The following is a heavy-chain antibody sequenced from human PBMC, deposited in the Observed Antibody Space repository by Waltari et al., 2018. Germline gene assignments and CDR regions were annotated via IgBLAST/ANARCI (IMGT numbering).Heavy chain of an antibody. CDR3: ARETNSWYHFFYMSV. J-gene: IGHJ6*03. Sequence: EVQMVESGGDLVQPGRSLRLSCTASGFNFDDYGMNWVRQAPGKGLEWVGFIRSRDYGGTTEYAASVKGRFSISIDDSKTIAYLQMNSLKIEDTAIYYCARETNSWYHFFYMSVWGNGTSVTVSS. CDR2: IRSRDYGGTT. CDR1: GFNFDDYG. D-gene: IGHD1-26*01. V-gene: IGHV3-49*04.